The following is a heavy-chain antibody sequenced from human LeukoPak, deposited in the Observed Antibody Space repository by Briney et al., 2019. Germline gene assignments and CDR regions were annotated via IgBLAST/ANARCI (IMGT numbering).Heavy chain of an antibody. CDR1: GFTVSSFE. CDR3: AKGGMVRGIRNWFDP. CDR2: ISSSGGTM. Sequence: GGSLRLSCEASGFTVSSFEINWVRQAPGKGLEWVSYISSSGGTMDYADSVKGRFTISRDNSKNTLYLQMNSLRAEDTAVYYCAKGGMVRGIRNWFDPWGQGTLVTVSS. V-gene: IGHV3-48*03. J-gene: IGHJ5*02. D-gene: IGHD3-10*01.